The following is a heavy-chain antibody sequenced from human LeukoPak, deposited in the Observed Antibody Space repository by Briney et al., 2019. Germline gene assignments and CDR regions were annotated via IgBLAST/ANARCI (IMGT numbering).Heavy chain of an antibody. J-gene: IGHJ4*02. D-gene: IGHD3-10*01. CDR2: IYYSGST. V-gene: IGHV4-59*08. CDR3: ARHERGSGSYDY. CDR1: GGSISSYY. Sequence: SETLSLTCTVSGGSISSYYWSWIRQPPGKGLEWIGYIYYSGSTNYNPSLKSRVTISVDTSKSQFSLKLSSVTAADTAVYYCARHERGSGSYDYWGQGTLVTVSS.